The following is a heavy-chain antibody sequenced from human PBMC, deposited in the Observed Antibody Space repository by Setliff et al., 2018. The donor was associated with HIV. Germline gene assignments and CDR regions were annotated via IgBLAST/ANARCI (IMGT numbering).Heavy chain of an antibody. V-gene: IGHV3-48*01. Sequence: GGSLRLSCAASGFTLSYYSLNWVRQAPGKGLEWVSYISSSGNTIYYADSVKGRVTISRDNAKNSLYLQMNSLRADDTAVYYCARGLTTRSLRGQAMDASDIWGQGTMVTVSS. CDR3: ARGLTTRSLRGQAMDASDI. D-gene: IGHD3-10*01. CDR2: ISSSGNTI. CDR1: GFTLSYYS. J-gene: IGHJ3*02.